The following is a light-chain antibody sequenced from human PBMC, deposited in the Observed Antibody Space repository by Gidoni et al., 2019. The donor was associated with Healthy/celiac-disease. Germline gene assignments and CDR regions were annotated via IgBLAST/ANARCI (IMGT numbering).Light chain of an antibody. Sequence: ILITQSPSSLSASVGDRVTITCQASQDISNYLNWYQQKPGKAPKLLIYDASNLETGVPSRFSGSGSGTDFTFTISSLQPEDIATYYCQQYDNLPLTFGGGTKVEIK. CDR1: QDISNY. CDR2: DAS. CDR3: QQYDNLPLT. J-gene: IGKJ4*01. V-gene: IGKV1-33*01.